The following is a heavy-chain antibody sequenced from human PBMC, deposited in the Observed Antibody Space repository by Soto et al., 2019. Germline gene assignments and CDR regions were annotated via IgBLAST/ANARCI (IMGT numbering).Heavy chain of an antibody. CDR1: GFTFSNYG. D-gene: IGHD3-22*01. CDR2: ISYDGSNK. Sequence: PGGSLRLSCAASGFTFSNYGMHWVRQAPGKGLEWVAVISYDGSNKYYADSVKGRFTISRDDSKNTLYVQMNSLRAEDTAVYYCAKAGYYNDSSGHDAFDIWGQGTMVTVSS. CDR3: AKAGYYNDSSGHDAFDI. J-gene: IGHJ3*02. V-gene: IGHV3-30*18.